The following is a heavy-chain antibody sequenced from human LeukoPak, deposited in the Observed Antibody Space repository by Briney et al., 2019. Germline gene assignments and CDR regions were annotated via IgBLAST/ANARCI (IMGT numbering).Heavy chain of an antibody. CDR3: ARRAGAAAGYYYYMDV. D-gene: IGHD6-13*01. CDR1: GGSISSYY. J-gene: IGHJ6*03. Sequence: SETLSLTCTVSGGSISSYYWSWVRQPPGKGLEWIGNIFYSGSTYYNPSLKSRVTISVDTSKNQFSLKLSSVTAADTAVYYCARRAGAAAGYYYYMDVWGKGTTVTISS. CDR2: IFYSGST. V-gene: IGHV4-59*04.